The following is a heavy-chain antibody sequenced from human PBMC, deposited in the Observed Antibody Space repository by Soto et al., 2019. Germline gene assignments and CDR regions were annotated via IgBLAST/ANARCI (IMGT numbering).Heavy chain of an antibody. J-gene: IGHJ6*02. V-gene: IGHV1-2*04. CDR1: GYTFTGYY. Sequence: GASVKVSCKASGYTFTGYYMHWVRQAPGQGLEWMGWINPNSGGTNYAQKFQGWVTMTRDTSISTAYMELSRLRSDDTAVYYCARGPAGDFWSGSNKPSGYGMEGWGQGTTVKVSS. CDR3: ARGPAGDFWSGSNKPSGYGMEG. CDR2: INPNSGGT. D-gene: IGHD3-3*01.